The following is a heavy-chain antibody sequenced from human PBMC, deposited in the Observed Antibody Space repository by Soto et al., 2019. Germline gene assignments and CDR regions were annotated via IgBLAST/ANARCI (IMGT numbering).Heavy chain of an antibody. Sequence: GGSLSLSCAASGFTFSSYAMSWVRQAPGKGLEWVSAISGSGGSTYYADSVKGRFTISRDNSKNTLYRQMNSLRAEDTAVYYCAKGRRADDAFDIWGQGTMVTVSS. CDR2: ISGSGGST. J-gene: IGHJ3*02. V-gene: IGHV3-23*01. D-gene: IGHD1-26*01. CDR3: AKGRRADDAFDI. CDR1: GFTFSSYA.